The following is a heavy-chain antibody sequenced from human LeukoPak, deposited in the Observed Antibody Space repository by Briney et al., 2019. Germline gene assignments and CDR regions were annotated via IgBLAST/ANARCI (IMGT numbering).Heavy chain of an antibody. CDR1: GFTFSSYE. CDR3: AAVGYCSSTSCYVGYFDY. D-gene: IGHD2-2*01. J-gene: IGHJ4*02. V-gene: IGHV3-48*03. CDR2: ISSSGSTI. Sequence: GGSLRLSCAASGFTFSSYEMNWVRQAPGKGLEWVSYISSSGSTIYYADSVKGRFTISRDNAKSSLYLQMNSLRAEDTAVYYCAAVGYCSSTSCYVGYFDYWGQGTLVTVSS.